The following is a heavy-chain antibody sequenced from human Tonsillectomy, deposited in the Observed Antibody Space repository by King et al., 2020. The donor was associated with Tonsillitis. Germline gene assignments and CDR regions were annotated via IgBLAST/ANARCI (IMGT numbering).Heavy chain of an antibody. CDR3: VRDYLYGDPFDY. J-gene: IGHJ4*02. Sequence: VQLVESGGGLVQPGGSLRLSCTTSGFTFSNYWMSWVRQAPGKGLEWVANIKEDGSEKYYVDSVKGRFTISRDNAKNSLHLQMNSLRVDDMAVYYCVRDYLYGDPFDYWGQGTLVTVSS. CDR2: IKEDGSEK. D-gene: IGHD4-17*01. CDR1: GFTFSNYW. V-gene: IGHV3-7*01.